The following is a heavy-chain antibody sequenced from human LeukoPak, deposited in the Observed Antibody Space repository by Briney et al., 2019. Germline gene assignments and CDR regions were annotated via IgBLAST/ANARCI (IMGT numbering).Heavy chain of an antibody. CDR2: ISYDGSNK. CDR1: GFTFSSYG. V-gene: IGHV3-30*18. J-gene: IGHJ4*02. CDR3: AKDLRYDSSGLDY. D-gene: IGHD3-22*01. Sequence: GGSLRPSCAASGFTFSSYGMHWVRQAPGKGLEWVAVISYDGSNKYYADSVKGRFTISRDNSKNTLYLQMNSLRAEDTAVYYCAKDLRYDSSGLDYWGQGTLVTVSS.